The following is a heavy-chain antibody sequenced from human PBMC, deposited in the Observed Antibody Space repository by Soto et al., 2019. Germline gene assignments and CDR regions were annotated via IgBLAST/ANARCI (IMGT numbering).Heavy chain of an antibody. CDR3: ARRGHYDISSGYYFDF. J-gene: IGHJ4*02. Sequence: GESLKISCKGSGYSFISYWIGWVRQMPGKGLEWMGIVYSGDSDARYSPSFRGQVNISVDKSFSTAYLQWNDLKASDTAIYYCARRGHYDISSGYYFDFWGQGTLVTVSS. D-gene: IGHD3-3*01. CDR1: GYSFISYW. CDR2: VYSGDSDA. V-gene: IGHV5-51*01.